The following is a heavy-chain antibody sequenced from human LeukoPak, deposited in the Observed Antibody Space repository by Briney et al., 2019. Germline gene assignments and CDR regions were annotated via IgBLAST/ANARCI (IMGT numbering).Heavy chain of an antibody. V-gene: IGHV3-23*01. Sequence: GGSLRLSCAASGFTFSIYAMSWVRQAPGKGLEWVSGISGSSSHTLDADSVRGRFIISRDNTRNTLYLHMNSLRAEDTALYYCAKEGDYSNAAPKWGFDSWGQGTLVTVSS. CDR3: AKEGDYSNAAPKWGFDS. J-gene: IGHJ4*02. D-gene: IGHD4-17*01. CDR1: GFTFSIYA. CDR2: ISGSSSHT.